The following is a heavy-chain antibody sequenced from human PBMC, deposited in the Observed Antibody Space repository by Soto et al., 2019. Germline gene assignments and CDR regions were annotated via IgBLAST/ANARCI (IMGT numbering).Heavy chain of an antibody. Sequence: ASVKVSCKASGYTFTRFAMHWVRQAPGQRLKWMGWINAGDGKTKYSQKFQGRVTITRDTSASTAYMELSSLRFEDTAVYFCAREGRWGAAGYYDFYMDVWGKGTTVTVSS. V-gene: IGHV1-3*01. CDR2: INAGDGKT. J-gene: IGHJ6*03. D-gene: IGHD6-13*01. CDR1: GYTFTRFA. CDR3: AREGRWGAAGYYDFYMDV.